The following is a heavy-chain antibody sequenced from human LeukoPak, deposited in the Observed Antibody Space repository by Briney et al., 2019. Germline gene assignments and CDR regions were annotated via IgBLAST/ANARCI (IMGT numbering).Heavy chain of an antibody. J-gene: IGHJ4*02. D-gene: IGHD4-17*01. CDR2: ISAYNGNT. CDR3: ARVPYGDYLFDY. V-gene: IGHV1-18*01. Sequence: ASVKVSCKASGYTFTSCGISWLRQGPGQGLEWMGWISAYNGNTNYAQKLQGRGTMTTDTYTSTAYMELRSLRSDDTAVYYCARVPYGDYLFDYWGQGTLVTVSS. CDR1: GYTFTSCG.